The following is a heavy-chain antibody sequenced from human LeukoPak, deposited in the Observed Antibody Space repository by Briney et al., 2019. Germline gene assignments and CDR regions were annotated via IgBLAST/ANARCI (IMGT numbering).Heavy chain of an antibody. V-gene: IGHV4-34*01. J-gene: IGHJ6*02. CDR2: INHSGST. CDR3: ARGPPHYYYYGMDV. Sequence: PSETLSLTCAVYGGSFSGYYWSWIRQPPGKGLEWIGEINHSGSTNYNPSLKRRVTISVDTSKNQFSLKLSSVTAADTAVYYCARGPPHYYYYGMDVWGQGTTVTVSS. CDR1: GGSFSGYY.